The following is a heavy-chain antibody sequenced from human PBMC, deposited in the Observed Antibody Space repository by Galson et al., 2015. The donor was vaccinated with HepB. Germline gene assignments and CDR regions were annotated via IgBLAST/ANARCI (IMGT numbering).Heavy chain of an antibody. D-gene: IGHD1-1*01. Sequence: SLRLSCAASGFTFSDYYMSWIRQAPGKGLEWLSYINTGGGAKYYADSVKGRFTISRDNSKNSLYLQMNSLRAEDTALYFCARGKELGFDPWGQGTLVTVSS. J-gene: IGHJ5*02. CDR3: ARGKELGFDP. CDR2: INTGGGAK. CDR1: GFTFSDYY. V-gene: IGHV3-11*01.